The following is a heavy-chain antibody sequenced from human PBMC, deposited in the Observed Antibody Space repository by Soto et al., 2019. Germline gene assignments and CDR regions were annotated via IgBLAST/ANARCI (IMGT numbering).Heavy chain of an antibody. CDR2: IYPGDSDT. J-gene: IGHJ6*02. D-gene: IGHD3-22*01. CDR3: ARPTDYYDSRGYISNGMDV. V-gene: IGHV5-51*01. Sequence: GESLKISCKGSGYSFTNYWIGWVRQMPGKGLEWMAIIYPGDSDTRYSPSFQGQVTISADKSISTAYLQWSSLKASDTAMYYCARPTDYYDSRGYISNGMDVWGQGPTVTVSS. CDR1: GYSFTNYW.